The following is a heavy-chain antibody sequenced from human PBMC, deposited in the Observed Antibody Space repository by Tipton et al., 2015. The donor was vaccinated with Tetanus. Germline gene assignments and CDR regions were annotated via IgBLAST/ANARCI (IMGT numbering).Heavy chain of an antibody. D-gene: IGHD4-23*01. CDR1: GGSISSGDYY. J-gene: IGHJ2*01. CDR2: IYYSGST. Sequence: TLSLTCTVSGGSISSGDYYWSWIRQPPGKGLEWIGYIYYSGSTYYNPSLKSRFTISVDTSKNQFSLKLSSVTAADTAVYYCAREVPPPNYGGNEGFVKITELWAFELWGRGTLVTVSS. V-gene: IGHV4-30-4*01. CDR3: AREVPPPNYGGNEGFVKITELWAFEL.